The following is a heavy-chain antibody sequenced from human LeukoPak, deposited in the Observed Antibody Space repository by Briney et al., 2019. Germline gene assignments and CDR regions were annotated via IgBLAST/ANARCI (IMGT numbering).Heavy chain of an antibody. CDR2: INPSGGST. CDR3: SLRRGVDVSSDY. J-gene: IGHJ4*02. Sequence: ASVKVSCKASGYTFTSYYMHWVRQAPGQGLEWMGIINPSGGSTSYAQKFQGRVTMTRDMSTSTVYMELSSLRSEDTAVYYCSLRRGVDVSSDYWGQGTLVTVSS. V-gene: IGHV1-46*03. D-gene: IGHD1-14*01. CDR1: GYTFTSYY.